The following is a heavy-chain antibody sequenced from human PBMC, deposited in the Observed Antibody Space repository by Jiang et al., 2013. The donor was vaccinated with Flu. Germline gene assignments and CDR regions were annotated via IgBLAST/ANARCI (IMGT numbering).Heavy chain of an antibody. V-gene: IGHV3-7*03. CDR3: ARDVSRIVVVIKTDAFDI. CDR1: GFTFSRYW. Sequence: LVESGGGLVQPGGSLRLSCAASGFTFSRYWMSWVRQAPGKGLEWVANIKEDGSEKYYVDSVKGRFTISRDNAKNSLYLQMNSLRAEDTAVYYCARDVSRIVVVIKTDAFDIWGQGTMVTVSS. J-gene: IGHJ3*02. CDR2: IKEDGSEK. D-gene: IGHD3-22*01.